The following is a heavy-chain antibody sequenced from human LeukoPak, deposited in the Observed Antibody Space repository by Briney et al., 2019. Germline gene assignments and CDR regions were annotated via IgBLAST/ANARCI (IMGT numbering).Heavy chain of an antibody. V-gene: IGHV6-1*01. CDR2: TYYRSKWYD. CDR3: ARASLYYGSGSYRLSYYGMDV. D-gene: IGHD3-10*01. Sequence: SQTLSLTCAISGDSVSSNSAAWNWIRQSPSRGLEWLERTYYRSKWYDDYAVSVKSRITINPDTSKNQFSLRLNSVTPEDTAVYYCARASLYYGSGSYRLSYYGMDVWGQGTTVTLSS. J-gene: IGHJ6*02. CDR1: GDSVSSNSAA.